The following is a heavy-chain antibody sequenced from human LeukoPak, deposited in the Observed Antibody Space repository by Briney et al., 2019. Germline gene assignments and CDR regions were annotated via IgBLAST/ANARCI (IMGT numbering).Heavy chain of an antibody. V-gene: IGHV1-2*02. CDR1: GYTFTGYY. CDR3: ARAEYVVVPAAIGY. D-gene: IGHD2-2*01. CDR2: INPNSGGT. J-gene: IGHJ4*02. Sequence: ASVKVSCKASGYTFTGYYMHWVRQAPEQGLEWMGWINPNSGGTNYAQKFQGRVTMTRDTSISTAYMELSRLRSDDTAVYYCARAEYVVVPAAIGYWGQGTLVTVSS.